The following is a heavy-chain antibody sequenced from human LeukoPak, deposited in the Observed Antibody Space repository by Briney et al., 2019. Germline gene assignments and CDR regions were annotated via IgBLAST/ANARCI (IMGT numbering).Heavy chain of an antibody. D-gene: IGHD2-15*01. V-gene: IGHV3-48*03. CDR2: ISSSGSTI. CDR1: GFTFSSYE. CDR3: AKSQYSRDGGFDY. J-gene: IGHJ4*02. Sequence: GGSLRLSCAASGFTFSSYEMNWVRQAPGKGLEWVSYISSSGSTIYYADSVKGRFTISRDNSKNMLYLQMNSLRAEDTAVYYCAKSQYSRDGGFDYWGQGTLVTVSS.